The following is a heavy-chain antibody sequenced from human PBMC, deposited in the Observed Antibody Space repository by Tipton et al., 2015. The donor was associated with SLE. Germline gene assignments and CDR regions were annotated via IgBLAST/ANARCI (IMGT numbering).Heavy chain of an antibody. CDR3: ASARDHWLVYDY. J-gene: IGHJ4*02. Sequence: TQSLTCTVSGDSIISSYWSWIRQPPGKGLEWIGYIYYSGTTNYNPSLKSRVTISVDTSKNQVSLKLSSVTAADTAVYYCASARDHWLVYDYWGQGTLVTVSS. CDR1: GDSIISSY. D-gene: IGHD6-19*01. V-gene: IGHV4-59*01. CDR2: IYYSGTT.